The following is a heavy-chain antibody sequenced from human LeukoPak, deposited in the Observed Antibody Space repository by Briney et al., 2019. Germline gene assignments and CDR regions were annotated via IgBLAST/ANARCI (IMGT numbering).Heavy chain of an antibody. CDR1: GFTFSSYS. CDR3: ARAVDRVGWSYPYYYYMDV. V-gene: IGHV3-48*04. D-gene: IGHD4-23*01. Sequence: GGSLRLSCAASGFTFSSYSMNWVRQAPGKGLEWVSYISSSSSTIYYADSVKGRFTISRDNAKNSLYLQMNSLRAEDTAVYYCARAVDRVGWSYPYYYYMDVWGKGTTVTVPS. CDR2: ISSSSSTI. J-gene: IGHJ6*03.